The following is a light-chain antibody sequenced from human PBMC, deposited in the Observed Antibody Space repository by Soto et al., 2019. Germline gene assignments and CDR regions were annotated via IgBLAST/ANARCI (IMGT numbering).Light chain of an antibody. V-gene: IGLV2-14*03. CDR1: SSDVGGYNY. J-gene: IGLJ1*01. Sequence: QSALTQPASVSGSPGQSITISCTGTSSDVGGYNYVSWYQQHPGKAPKLIIYDVSDRPSGVSDRFSGSKSGNTASLTISGLQAEDEADYFCSSYTSSSTPLVFGTVTKVTVL. CDR2: DVS. CDR3: SSYTSSSTPLV.